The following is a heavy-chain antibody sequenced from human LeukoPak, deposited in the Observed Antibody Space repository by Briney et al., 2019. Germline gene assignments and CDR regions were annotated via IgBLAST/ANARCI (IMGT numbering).Heavy chain of an antibody. CDR2: IGWNSGSI. CDR3: AREKRYYSSGWYYSDY. V-gene: IGHV3-9*01. D-gene: IGHD6-19*01. CDR1: GFTFDDYA. J-gene: IGHJ4*02. Sequence: GGSLRLSCAASGFTFDDYAMHWVRQAPGKGLEWVSGIGWNSGSIGYADSVKGRFTISRDNAKNSLYLQMNSLRAEDTALYYCAREKRYYSSGWYYSDYWGQGTLVTVSS.